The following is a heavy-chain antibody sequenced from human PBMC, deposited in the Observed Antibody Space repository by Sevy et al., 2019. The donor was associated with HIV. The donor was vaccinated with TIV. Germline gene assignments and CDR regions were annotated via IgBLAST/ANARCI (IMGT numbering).Heavy chain of an antibody. V-gene: IGHV4-39*01. J-gene: IGHJ6*03. D-gene: IGHD3-16*02. Sequence: SETLSLTCIVSGGSIASSSDSWGWIRQPPGKGLEWIGNIFYSGNTYYNPSLKSRVTISVDTSKNQFSLKLSSVTAADTAVYYCARHYRWSQTAYYHYYLDVWGKGTTVTVSS. CDR3: ARHYRWSQTAYYHYYLDV. CDR2: IFYSGNT. CDR1: GGSIASSSDS.